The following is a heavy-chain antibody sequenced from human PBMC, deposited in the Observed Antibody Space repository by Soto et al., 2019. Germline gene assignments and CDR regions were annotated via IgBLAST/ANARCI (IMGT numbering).Heavy chain of an antibody. CDR2: ISAYNGDT. D-gene: IGHD6-19*01. V-gene: IGHV1-18*01. Sequence: QDQLVQSGGEVKKPGASVKVSCKASGYSFTNYGITWVRQAPGQGCEWMGWISAYNGDTNYAQKLQGRVTMTTDASTSTAYLELRSLSSDDTAVYYCARDRGVAPPVAGNPHYYYYMDVWGKGTTVTVSS. CDR3: ARDRGVAPPVAGNPHYYYYMDV. J-gene: IGHJ6*03. CDR1: GYSFTNYG.